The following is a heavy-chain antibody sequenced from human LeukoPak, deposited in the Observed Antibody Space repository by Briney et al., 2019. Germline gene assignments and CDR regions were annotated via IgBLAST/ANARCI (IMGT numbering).Heavy chain of an antibody. CDR3: AKVQGYDSSGYYYVAEDY. CDR1: GFTFSSYG. J-gene: IGHJ4*02. Sequence: GGSLRLSCAASGFTFSSYGMHWVRQAPGKGLEWVAFIRYDGSNKYYADSVKGRFTISRDNSKNTLYLQMNSLRAEDTAVYYCAKVQGYDSSGYYYVAEDYWGQGTLVTVSS. CDR2: IRYDGSNK. V-gene: IGHV3-30*02. D-gene: IGHD3-22*01.